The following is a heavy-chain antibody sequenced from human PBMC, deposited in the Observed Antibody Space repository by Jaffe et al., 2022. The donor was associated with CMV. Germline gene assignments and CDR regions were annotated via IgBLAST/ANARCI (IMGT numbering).Heavy chain of an antibody. CDR2: IKQDGSEK. D-gene: IGHD6-19*01. CDR3: ARETGYSSGWYDSSNPLFDY. CDR1: GFTFSSYW. V-gene: IGHV3-7*01. Sequence: EVQLVESGGGLVQPGGSLRLSCAASGFTFSSYWMSWVRQAPGKGLEWVANIKQDGSEKYYVDSVKGRFTISRDNAKNSLYLQMNSLRAEDTAVYYCARETGYSSGWYDSSNPLFDYWGQGTLVTVSS. J-gene: IGHJ4*02.